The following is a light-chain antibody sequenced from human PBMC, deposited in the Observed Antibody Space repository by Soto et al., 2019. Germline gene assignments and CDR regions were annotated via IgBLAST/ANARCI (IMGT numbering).Light chain of an antibody. V-gene: IGLV2-14*03. CDR1: NSDVGSYNY. J-gene: IGLJ1*01. Sequence: QSVLTQPASVSGCPGQSITSSCTGTNSDVGSYNYVSWHQQHPGKAPKLMIYNVYDRPSGISNRFSGSKSGNTASLTISGLQGEDEADYYCSSYTISRTYVFGTGTKVTVL. CDR2: NVY. CDR3: SSYTISRTYV.